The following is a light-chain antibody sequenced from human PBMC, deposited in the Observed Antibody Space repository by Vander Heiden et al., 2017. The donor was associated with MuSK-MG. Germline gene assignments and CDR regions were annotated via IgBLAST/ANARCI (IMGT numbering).Light chain of an antibody. CDR2: AAS. CDR3: QRCDTTPIT. CDR1: QSISSY. J-gene: IGKJ4*01. V-gene: IGKV1-39*01. Sequence: DTHMTHSPSSLCASVGDRVTITCRASQSISSYLNWYQQKPGKAPKLLIYAASSLHSGVPSRCSGRASATDFTLTISMLHPEDFTTYYCQRCDTTPITFGGGTKVEIK.